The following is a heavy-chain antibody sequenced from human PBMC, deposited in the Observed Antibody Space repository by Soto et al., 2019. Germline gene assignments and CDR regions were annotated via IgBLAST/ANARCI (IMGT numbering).Heavy chain of an antibody. J-gene: IGHJ6*02. CDR1: GFTFTSSA. Sequence: GASVKVSCKASGFTFTSSAVQWVRQARGQRLEWIGWIVVGSGNTNYARKFQERVTITRDMSTSTAYMELSSLRSEDTAVYYCAADQPPRWYDFWSGPLHGMDVWGQGXTVTVSS. D-gene: IGHD3-3*01. V-gene: IGHV1-58*01. CDR2: IVVGSGNT. CDR3: AADQPPRWYDFWSGPLHGMDV.